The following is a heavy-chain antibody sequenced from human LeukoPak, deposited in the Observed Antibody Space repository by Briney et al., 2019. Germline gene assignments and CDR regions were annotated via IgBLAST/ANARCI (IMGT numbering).Heavy chain of an antibody. D-gene: IGHD3-16*02. CDR1: GYSISSGYY. V-gene: IGHV4-38-2*02. Sequence: SETLSLTCTVSGYSISSGYYWGWIRQSPGRGLEWIVERSHTGTTTYNPSLKSRLSISVDTSKNHFSLKLSSVTAADTAVYYCARREVWGTYRLMYYFDYWGQGSRVTVSS. CDR3: ARREVWGTYRLMYYFDY. CDR2: RSHTGTT. J-gene: IGHJ4*02.